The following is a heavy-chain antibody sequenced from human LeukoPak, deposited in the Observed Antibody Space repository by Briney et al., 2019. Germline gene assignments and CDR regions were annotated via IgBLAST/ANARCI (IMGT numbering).Heavy chain of an antibody. D-gene: IGHD2-8*01. CDR2: IIPIFGTA. Sequence: SVKVSCKASGGTFSSYAISWVRQAPGQGLEWVGGIIPIFGTANYAQKFQGRVTITADESTNTAYMELSSLGSEDTAVYYCARDPLRYCTNGVCSEGAFDYWGQGTLVTVSS. CDR3: ARDPLRYCTNGVCSEGAFDY. J-gene: IGHJ4*02. CDR1: GGTFSSYA. V-gene: IGHV1-69*13.